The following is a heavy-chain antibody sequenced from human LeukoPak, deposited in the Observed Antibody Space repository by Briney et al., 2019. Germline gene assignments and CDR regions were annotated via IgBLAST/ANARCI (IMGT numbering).Heavy chain of an antibody. CDR3: AKDPRRGRTPVGPDY. J-gene: IGHJ4*02. CDR2: IRYDGRDK. D-gene: IGHD1-26*01. CDR1: GFTFSSYG. Sequence: PGGSLRLSCAPSGFTFSSYGMHWVRQAPGKGLEWVAFIRYDGRDKYYADSVKGRFTISRDNSKNTAYLQMNSLRAEDTAVYYCAKDPRRGRTPVGPDYWGQGTLVTVSS. V-gene: IGHV3-30*02.